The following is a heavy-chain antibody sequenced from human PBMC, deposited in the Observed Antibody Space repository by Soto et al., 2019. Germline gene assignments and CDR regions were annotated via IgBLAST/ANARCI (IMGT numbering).Heavy chain of an antibody. CDR2: IYYSGST. Sequence: QVQLQESGPGLVKPSQTLSLTCTVSGGSISSGGYYWSWIRQHPGKGLEWIGYIYYSGSTYYNPYLKSRVTISVDTSKNQFSLKLSSVTAADTAVYYCARARIAAGNYYYYYMDVWGKGTTVTVSS. V-gene: IGHV4-31*03. D-gene: IGHD6-13*01. CDR1: GGSISSGGYY. CDR3: ARARIAAGNYYYYYMDV. J-gene: IGHJ6*03.